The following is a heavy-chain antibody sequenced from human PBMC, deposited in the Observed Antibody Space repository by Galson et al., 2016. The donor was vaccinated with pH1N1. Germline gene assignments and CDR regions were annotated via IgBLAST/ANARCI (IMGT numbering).Heavy chain of an antibody. V-gene: IGHV4-34*01. CDR1: GGSFRGYY. D-gene: IGHD6-19*01. CDR2: INHGGST. J-gene: IGHJ3*01. Sequence: ETLSLTCAVYGGSFRGYYWSWIRQSPEKGLEWIGEINHGGSTNYNPSLEGRVALSLDTSKNQFSLRLMAVTAADTAVYFCARHSTGGFPTIEVAARRRPFDVWGQGTLVTVSS. CDR3: ARHSTGGFPTIEVAARRRPFDV.